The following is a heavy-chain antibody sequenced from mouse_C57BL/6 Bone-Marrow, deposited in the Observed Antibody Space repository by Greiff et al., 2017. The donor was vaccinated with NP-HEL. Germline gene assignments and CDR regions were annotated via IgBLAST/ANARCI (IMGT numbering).Heavy chain of an antibody. CDR1: GFTFSDYG. D-gene: IGHD2-4*01. J-gene: IGHJ4*01. CDR2: ISNLAYSI. V-gene: IGHV5-15*04. Sequence: DVHLVESGGGLVQPGGSLKLSCAASGFTFSDYGMAWVRQAPRKGPEWVAFISNLAYSIYYADTVTGRFTISRENAKNTLYLEMSSLRSEDTAMYYCARRGYDYDEGYAMDYWGQGTSVTVSS. CDR3: ARRGYDYDEGYAMDY.